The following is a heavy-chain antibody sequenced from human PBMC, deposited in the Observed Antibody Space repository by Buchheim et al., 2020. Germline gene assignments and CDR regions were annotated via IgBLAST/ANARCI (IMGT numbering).Heavy chain of an antibody. V-gene: IGHV3-15*01. Sequence: EEQLVESGGGSVQPGGSLRLSCAVSGFTFSNVWMTWVRQAPGKGLEWVGRIKSKREGGTIDYAAPVKGRFTISRDDSKNTVYLQMNSLKTEDTAVYYCAKDAYCSSTSCPGTYDYWGQGTL. D-gene: IGHD2-2*01. CDR2: IKSKREGGTI. CDR1: GFTFSNVW. J-gene: IGHJ4*02. CDR3: AKDAYCSSTSCPGTYDY.